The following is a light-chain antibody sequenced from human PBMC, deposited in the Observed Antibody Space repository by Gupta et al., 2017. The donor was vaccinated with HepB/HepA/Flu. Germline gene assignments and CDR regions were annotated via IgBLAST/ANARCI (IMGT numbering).Light chain of an antibody. CDR3: GTWDSSLSAGV. J-gene: IGLJ3*02. V-gene: IGLV1-51*01. CDR1: SSNIGNNY. Sequence: QSVLTQPPSVSAAPGQKVTISCSGSSSNIGNNYVSWYQQLPGTAPTLCMDDNNKRPSGIPDRFSGAKSGTSATLGITGLQTGDEADYYCGTWDSSLSAGVFGGGTKLTVL. CDR2: DNN.